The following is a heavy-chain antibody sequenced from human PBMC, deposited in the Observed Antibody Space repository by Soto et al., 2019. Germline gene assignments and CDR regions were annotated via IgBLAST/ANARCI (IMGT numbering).Heavy chain of an antibody. CDR1: GGSISSGGYS. J-gene: IGHJ4*02. CDR3: AGEYCSGGSCYSDY. D-gene: IGHD2-15*01. CDR2: IYHSGST. V-gene: IGHV4-30-2*01. Sequence: QLQLQESGSGLVKPSQTLSLTCAVSGGSISSGGYSWSWIRQPPGKGLEWIGYIYHSGSTYYNPSPQTPATLTVHRPKNQSSLKLSSVTAADTAVYYCAGEYCSGGSCYSDYWGQGTLVTVSS.